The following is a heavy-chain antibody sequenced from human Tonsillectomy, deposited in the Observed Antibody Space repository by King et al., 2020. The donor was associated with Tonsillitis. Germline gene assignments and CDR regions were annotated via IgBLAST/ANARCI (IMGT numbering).Heavy chain of an antibody. J-gene: IGHJ6*02. CDR2: SYYSGST. CDR3: ARHRWNDRYYYYGMDV. V-gene: IGHV4-39*01. D-gene: IGHD1-1*01. Sequence: QLQESGPGLVKPSDTLSLTCTVSGGSISSSSYYWGCIRQPPGKGLEWIGSSYYSGSTYYNPSHKSPNTISVDTSKNQFPLKLSSVTAADPAVYYWARHRWNDRYYYYGMDVWGQGTTVTVSS. CDR1: GGSISSSSYY.